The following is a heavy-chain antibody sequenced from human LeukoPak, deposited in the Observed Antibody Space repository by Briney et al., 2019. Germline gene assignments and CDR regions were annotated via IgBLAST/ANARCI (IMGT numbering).Heavy chain of an antibody. Sequence: SRTLSLTCAISGDSVSSNSAAWNWIRQSPSRGLEWLGRTYYRSKWYNDYAVSVKSRITINPDTSKNQFSLQLNSVTPEDTAVYYCARSPITMVRGVIITNVNNWFDPWGQGTLVTVSS. D-gene: IGHD3-10*01. J-gene: IGHJ5*02. V-gene: IGHV6-1*01. CDR1: GDSVSSNSAA. CDR2: TYYRSKWYN. CDR3: ARSPITMVRGVIITNVNNWFDP.